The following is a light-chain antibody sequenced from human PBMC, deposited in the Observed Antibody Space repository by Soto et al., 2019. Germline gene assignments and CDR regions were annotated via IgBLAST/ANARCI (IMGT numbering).Light chain of an antibody. CDR1: QSISNY. CDR3: QHYNSYSEA. V-gene: IGKV1-5*03. Sequence: DIQLTQSPSSLSASIGNRVIITCRASQSISNYLNWYQQKPGKAPKLLIYKASTLKSGVPSRFSGSGSGTEFTLTISSLQPDDFATYYCQHYNSYSEAFGQGTKVDIK. J-gene: IGKJ1*01. CDR2: KAS.